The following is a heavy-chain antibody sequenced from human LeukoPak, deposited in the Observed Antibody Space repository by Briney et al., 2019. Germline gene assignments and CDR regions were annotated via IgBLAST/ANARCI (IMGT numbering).Heavy chain of an antibody. D-gene: IGHD2-8*02. CDR2: IKPDGSEK. CDR1: GFPFTRYW. J-gene: IGHJ4*02. Sequence: GGSLRLSCAASGFPFTRYWMSLVRQAPGKGLEGVANIKPDGSEKQYVDSVKGRLTSSRDNAKNSLYLQMNGLRAEDTAVYYCARLATGSDYFDSWGQGTLVTVSS. CDR3: ARLATGSDYFDS. V-gene: IGHV3-7*04.